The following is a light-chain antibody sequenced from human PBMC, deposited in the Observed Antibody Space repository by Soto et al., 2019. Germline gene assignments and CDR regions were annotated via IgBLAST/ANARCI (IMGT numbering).Light chain of an antibody. CDR1: SSDVGDYSY. CDR3: CSYAGSYTSPYV. J-gene: IGLJ1*01. CDR2: DVT. Sequence: QSVLTQPRSVSGSPGHSVTISCTGTSSDVGDYSYVSWYQQHPGKAPKLIIYDVTKRPSGVPDRFSGSKSGNTASLTISGLQAEDEADYFCCSYAGSYTSPYVFGTGTKVTVL. V-gene: IGLV2-11*01.